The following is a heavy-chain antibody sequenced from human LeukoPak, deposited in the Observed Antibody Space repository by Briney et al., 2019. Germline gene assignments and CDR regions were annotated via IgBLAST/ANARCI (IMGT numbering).Heavy chain of an antibody. J-gene: IGHJ4*02. CDR2: IYTSGST. D-gene: IGHD2-2*01. Sequence: SQTLSLTCTVSGGSISSGSYYWSWIRQPAGKGLEWIGRIYTSGSTNYNPSLKSRVTMSVDTSKNQFSLKLSSVTAADTAVYYCARDSPVVPAAISFDYWGQGTLVTVSS. CDR1: GGSISSGSYY. V-gene: IGHV4-61*02. CDR3: ARDSPVVPAAISFDY.